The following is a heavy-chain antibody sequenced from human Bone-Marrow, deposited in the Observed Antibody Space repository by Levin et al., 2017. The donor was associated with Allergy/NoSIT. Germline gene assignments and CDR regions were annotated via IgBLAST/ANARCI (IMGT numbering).Heavy chain of an antibody. CDR2: IIPIFGTA. CDR3: ARTRGQLVGSPGTFDY. Sequence: ASVKVSCKASGGTFSSYAISWVRQAPGQGLEWMGGIIPIFGTANYAQKFQGRVTITADKSTSTAYMELSSLRSEDTAVYYCARTRGQLVGSPGTFDYWGQGTLVTVSS. J-gene: IGHJ4*02. CDR1: GGTFSSYA. D-gene: IGHD6-6*01. V-gene: IGHV1-69*06.